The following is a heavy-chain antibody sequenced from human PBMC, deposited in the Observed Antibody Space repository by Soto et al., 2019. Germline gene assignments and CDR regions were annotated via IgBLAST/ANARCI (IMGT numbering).Heavy chain of an antibody. CDR2: IYYSGST. CDR3: ARTPAGSGSYYSY. D-gene: IGHD3-10*01. V-gene: IGHV4-30-4*01. CDR1: GGSISSGDYY. Sequence: QVQLQESGPGLVKPSQTLSLTCTVSGGSISSGDYYWSWIRQPPGKGLEWIGYIYYSGSTYYNPSLKSRVTISVDTSKNQFSRKLSSVTAADTAVYYCARTPAGSGSYYSYWGQGTLVTVSS. J-gene: IGHJ4*02.